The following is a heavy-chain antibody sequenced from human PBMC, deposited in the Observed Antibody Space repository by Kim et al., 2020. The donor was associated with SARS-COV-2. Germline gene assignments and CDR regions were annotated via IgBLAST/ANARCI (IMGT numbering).Heavy chain of an antibody. CDR2: IYHSGTT. CDR1: GGSIISSNW. V-gene: IGHV4-4*02. Sequence: SETLSLTCAVSGGSIISSNWWSWVRQPPGKGLEWIGDIYHSGTTNYNPSLKSRVTVSVDKSKNQFSLRLSSVTAADTAVYYCSRAQGGAFDYWGQGTLVTVSS. J-gene: IGHJ4*02. D-gene: IGHD1-26*01. CDR3: SRAQGGAFDY.